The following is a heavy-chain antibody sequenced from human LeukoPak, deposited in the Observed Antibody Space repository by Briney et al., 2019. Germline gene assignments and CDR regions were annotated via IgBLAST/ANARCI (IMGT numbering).Heavy chain of an antibody. CDR3: ATVRYSSSWYGFGFDY. J-gene: IGHJ4*02. Sequence: ASVEVSCKVSGYTLTELSMHWVRQAPGKGLEWMGGFDPEDGETIYAQKFQGRVTMTEDTSTDTAYMELSSLRSEDTAVYYCATVRYSSSWYGFGFDYWGQGTLVTVSS. V-gene: IGHV1-24*01. CDR2: FDPEDGET. CDR1: GYTLTELS. D-gene: IGHD6-13*01.